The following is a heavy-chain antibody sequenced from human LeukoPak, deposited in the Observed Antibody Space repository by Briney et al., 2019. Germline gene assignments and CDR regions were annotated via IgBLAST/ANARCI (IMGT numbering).Heavy chain of an antibody. D-gene: IGHD6-13*01. CDR1: GYSFTNYW. CDR2: IYPGDSDI. Sequence: GESLKISCKSSGYSFTNYWIAWVRQMPGKGLEWMGIIYPGDSDIRYSPSFQGQVTISADKSISTAYLQWSSPKASDTAIYYCARRRGYTSSWFDYWGQGTLVTVSS. J-gene: IGHJ5*01. CDR3: ARRRGYTSSWFDY. V-gene: IGHV5-51*01.